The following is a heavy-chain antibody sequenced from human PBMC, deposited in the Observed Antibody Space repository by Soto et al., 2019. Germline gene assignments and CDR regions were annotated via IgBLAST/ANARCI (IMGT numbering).Heavy chain of an antibody. Sequence: QLLQSGGGLVQPGGSLTLSCAASRFTFGTTDMSWVRQAPGAGLEWVSTIDGSGGITYYADSVKGRFTISRDNSSNTVYLQMNSLRGDATALYYCVKNSGWFNTWGQGALVTVSS. V-gene: IGHV3-23*01. CDR1: RFTFGTTD. CDR2: IDGSGGIT. D-gene: IGHD3-10*01. CDR3: VKNSGWFNT. J-gene: IGHJ5*02.